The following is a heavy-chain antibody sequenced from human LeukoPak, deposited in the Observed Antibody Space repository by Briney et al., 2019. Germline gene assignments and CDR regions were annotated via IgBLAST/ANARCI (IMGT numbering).Heavy chain of an antibody. V-gene: IGHV1-69*06. J-gene: IGHJ3*01. CDR1: GGRFKSYG. CDR3: ARDAQWELRAFDV. CDR2: IIPIFDRP. Sequence: SAKVSCKTIGGRFKSYGFSWVRQAPGQGLEWMGGIIPIFDRPNYAQKFEGRVTITADKSTNATYMEISSLTSDDTAVYYCARDAQWELRAFDVWGRGTMVIVPS. D-gene: IGHD1-26*01.